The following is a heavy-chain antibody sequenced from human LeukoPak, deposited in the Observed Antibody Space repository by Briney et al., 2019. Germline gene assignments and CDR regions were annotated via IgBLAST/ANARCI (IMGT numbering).Heavy chain of an antibody. Sequence: ASVKVSCKASGYTFTNYYIHWVRQAPGHGLEWMGISNPSGDSTNYAQKFQGRVTMTRDTSTSTVYMELSSLRSEDTAVYYCASVHVDFDYWGQGTLVTVSS. CDR1: GYTFTNYY. D-gene: IGHD1-1*01. CDR3: ASVHVDFDY. CDR2: SNPSGDST. J-gene: IGHJ4*02. V-gene: IGHV1-46*01.